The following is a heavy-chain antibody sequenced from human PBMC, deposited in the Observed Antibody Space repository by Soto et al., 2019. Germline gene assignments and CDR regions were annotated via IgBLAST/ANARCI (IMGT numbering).Heavy chain of an antibody. D-gene: IGHD3-3*01. CDR1: GGSISSGGSY. CDR3: ASGFWSGPNNWFDP. J-gene: IGHJ5*02. Sequence: SETLSLTCTVSGGSISSGGSYWSWIRQHPGKGLEWIGYIYYSGSTYYNPSLKSRVTISVDTSKNQFSLKLSSVTAADTAVYYCASGFWSGPNNWFDPWGQGTLVTVSS. CDR2: IYYSGST. V-gene: IGHV4-31*03.